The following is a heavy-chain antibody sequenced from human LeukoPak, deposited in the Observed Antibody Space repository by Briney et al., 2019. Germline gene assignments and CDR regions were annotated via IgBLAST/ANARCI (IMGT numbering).Heavy chain of an antibody. CDR3: VSWGTANYDFWSGYPDY. D-gene: IGHD3-3*01. J-gene: IGHJ4*02. CDR2: ISGSGGST. V-gene: IGHV3-23*01. Sequence: TGGSLRLSCAASGFTFSSYAMSWVRQAPGKGLEWVSAISGSGGSTYYADSVKGRFTISRDNSKNTLYLQMNSLRAEDTAVYYCVSWGTANYDFWSGYPDYWGQGTLVTVSS. CDR1: GFTFSSYA.